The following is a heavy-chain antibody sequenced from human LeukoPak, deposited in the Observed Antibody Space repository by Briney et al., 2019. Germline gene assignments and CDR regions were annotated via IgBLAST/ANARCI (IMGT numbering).Heavy chain of an antibody. CDR3: AKDLLGIAATGTNFDS. V-gene: IGHV3-23*01. J-gene: IGHJ4*02. Sequence: GGSLRLSCAASGFTLSSYAMSWVRQAPGKGLEWVSTVSTSPGNTYYADSVKGRFTTSRDNSKNTQYLQMNSLRAEDTAVYYCAKDLLGIAATGTNFDSWGQGTLVTVSS. CDR2: VSTSPGNT. CDR1: GFTLSSYA. D-gene: IGHD6-13*01.